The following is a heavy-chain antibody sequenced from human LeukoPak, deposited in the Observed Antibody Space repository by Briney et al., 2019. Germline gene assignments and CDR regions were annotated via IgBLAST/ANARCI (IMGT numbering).Heavy chain of an antibody. Sequence: SETLSLTCTVSGGSISSYYCSWIRQPPGKGLEWIGYMYYSGITKYNPSLKSRVSISVDTSKNQFSLKLNSVTAADTAFYYCARVGGIVVGPPRYMDVWGKGTTVTVSS. J-gene: IGHJ6*03. CDR1: GGSISSYY. CDR2: MYYSGIT. D-gene: IGHD2-21*01. V-gene: IGHV4-59*01. CDR3: ARVGGIVVGPPRYMDV.